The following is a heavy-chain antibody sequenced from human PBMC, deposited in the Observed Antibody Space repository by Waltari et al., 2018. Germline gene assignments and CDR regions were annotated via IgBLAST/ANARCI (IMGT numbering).Heavy chain of an antibody. CDR3: ARHRRDQLVDY. CDR2: IYPGDSDT. J-gene: IGHJ4*02. CDR1: GYTFTGYY. Sequence: VQLVQSGAEVKKPGASVKVSCKASGYTFTGYYMHWVRQAPGQGLEWMGIIYPGDSDTRYSPSFQGQVTIAADKSISTAYLQWSSLKASDTAMYYCARHRRDQLVDYWGQGTLVTVSS. V-gene: IGHV5-51*01.